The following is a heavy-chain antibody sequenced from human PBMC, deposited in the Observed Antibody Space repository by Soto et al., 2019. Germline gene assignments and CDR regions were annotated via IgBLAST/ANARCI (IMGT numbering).Heavy chain of an antibody. J-gene: IGHJ6*02. CDR1: GGSVSSGSYY. V-gene: IGHV4-61*01. Sequence: QVQLQESGPGLVKPSETLSLTCTVSGGSVSSGSYYWSWIRQPPGKGLEWIGYIYYSGSTNYNPSLKSRVTISVDTSKNQFSLTLSSVTAADTAVYYCAREVPAAILSDYGMDVWGQGTTVTVSS. CDR2: IYYSGST. CDR3: AREVPAAILSDYGMDV. D-gene: IGHD2-2*01.